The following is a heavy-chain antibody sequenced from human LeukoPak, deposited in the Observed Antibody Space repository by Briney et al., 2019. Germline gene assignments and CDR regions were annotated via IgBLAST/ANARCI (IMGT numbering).Heavy chain of an antibody. Sequence: GGSLRLSCAASGFTFSIYSMSWVRQAPGKGLEWAANINPDGSEKYYLDSVKGRMTISRDNAKNSLYLQMNSLRAEDTALYYCARDATTATGWVYMDVWGKGTTVTISS. J-gene: IGHJ6*03. CDR1: GFTFSIYS. D-gene: IGHD6-13*01. V-gene: IGHV3-7*01. CDR2: INPDGSEK. CDR3: ARDATTATGWVYMDV.